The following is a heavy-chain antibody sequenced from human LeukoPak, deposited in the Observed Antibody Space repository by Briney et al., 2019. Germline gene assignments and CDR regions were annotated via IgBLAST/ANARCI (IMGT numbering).Heavy chain of an antibody. CDR2: MNPNSGNT. CDR1: GYTFTSYD. CDR3: ARVDCSGGSCYSGFDY. J-gene: IGHJ4*02. Sequence: ASVKVSCKASGYTFTSYDINWVRQATGQGLEWMGWMNPNSGNTGYAQKFQGRVTMIRNTSISTAYMELSSLRSEDTAVYYCARVDCSGGSCYSGFDYWGQGTLVTVSS. V-gene: IGHV1-8*01. D-gene: IGHD2-15*01.